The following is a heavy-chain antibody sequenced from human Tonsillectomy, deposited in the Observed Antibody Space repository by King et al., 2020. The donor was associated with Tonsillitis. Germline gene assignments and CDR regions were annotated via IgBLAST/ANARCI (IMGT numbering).Heavy chain of an antibody. CDR1: GFNFNSYG. CDR2: ISNDGGTK. J-gene: IGHJ4*02. Sequence: VQLVESGGGVVQPGRSLRLSCAASGFNFNSYGMHWVRQAPGKGLEWVAVISNDGGTKYYADSVKGRFTISRDNSNNTLYLQMNSLRAEDTAVYYCAKANLGYCSGGSCCILGYWGQGTLVPVSS. CDR3: AKANLGYCSGGSCCILGY. D-gene: IGHD2-15*01. V-gene: IGHV3-30*18.